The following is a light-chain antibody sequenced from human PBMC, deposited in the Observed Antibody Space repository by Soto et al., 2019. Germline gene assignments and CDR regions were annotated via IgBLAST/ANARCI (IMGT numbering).Light chain of an antibody. Sequence: SYELTQPPSVSVSPGQTARITCYGEALPKQYAYWYQQKPGQARVLVIYKDSERPSGIPERFSGSSSVTTVTLTISGVQAEDEAVYYCQSADSSGTYRVFGGGTKLTVL. J-gene: IGLJ2*01. CDR3: QSADSSGTYRV. CDR2: KDS. CDR1: ALPKQY. V-gene: IGLV3-25*03.